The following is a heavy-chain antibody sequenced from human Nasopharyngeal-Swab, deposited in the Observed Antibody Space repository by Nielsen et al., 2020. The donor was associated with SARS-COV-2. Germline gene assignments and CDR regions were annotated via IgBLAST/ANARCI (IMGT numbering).Heavy chain of an antibody. D-gene: IGHD3-3*01. CDR3: VTVIRTIFGVDFGNSAFDS. CDR2: FDREDGQP. CDR1: EHSLTEIS. J-gene: IGHJ4*01. Sequence: ASVKVSCKVSEHSLTEISMHWVRQTPGKGLEWMGGFDREDGQPIYSEKFQGRLTMTEDRSTDTAFMELSSLTSDDTALYYCVTVIRTIFGVDFGNSAFDSWGPGTLVTVSS. V-gene: IGHV1-24*01.